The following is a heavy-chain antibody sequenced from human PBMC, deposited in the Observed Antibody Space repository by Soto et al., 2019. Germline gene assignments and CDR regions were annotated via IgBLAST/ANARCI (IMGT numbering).Heavy chain of an antibody. CDR2: IYYSGST. J-gene: IGHJ5*02. D-gene: IGHD1-26*01. V-gene: IGHV4-31*03. Sequence: SETLSLTCTVSGGSISSGGYYWSWIRQHPGKGLEWIGYIYYSGSTYYNPSLKSRVTISVDTSKNQFSLKLSSVTAADTAVYYCARDIVGATTGFWFDPWGQGTLVTVSS. CDR3: ARDIVGATTGFWFDP. CDR1: GGSISSGGYY.